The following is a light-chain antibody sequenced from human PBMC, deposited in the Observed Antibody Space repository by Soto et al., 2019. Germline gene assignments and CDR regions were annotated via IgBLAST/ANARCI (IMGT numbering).Light chain of an antibody. Sequence: EIVLTQAPATLSVSPVERATLSCRASQSVSSNLACYQQKPGQAPKLLIYDVSSMASGVPSRFSGSGSGTEFTLTISSLQPDDFAAYYCQQYNSYSRTFGQGTKVDIK. CDR3: QQYNSYSRT. J-gene: IGKJ1*01. V-gene: IGKV3D-15*01. CDR1: QSVSSN. CDR2: DVS.